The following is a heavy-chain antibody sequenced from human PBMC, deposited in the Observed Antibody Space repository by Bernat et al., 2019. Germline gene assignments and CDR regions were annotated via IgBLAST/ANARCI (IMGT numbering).Heavy chain of an antibody. Sequence: QLQLQESGPGLVKPSETLSLTCTVSGGSISSSSYYWGWIRQPPGKGLEWIGSIYYSGSTYYNPSLKSRVTISVDTSKNQCSLKLSSVTAADTAVYYCATRLLVLSTIDSWGQGTLVTVSS. CDR1: GGSISSSSYY. CDR3: ATRLLVLSTIDS. V-gene: IGHV4-39*01. CDR2: IYYSGST. D-gene: IGHD6-13*01. J-gene: IGHJ4*02.